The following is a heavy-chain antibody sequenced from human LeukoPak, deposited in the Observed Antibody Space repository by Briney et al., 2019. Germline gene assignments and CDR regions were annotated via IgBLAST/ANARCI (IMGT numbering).Heavy chain of an antibody. CDR3: ARDQYYYGSGSFNWFDP. J-gene: IGHJ5*02. D-gene: IGHD3-10*01. CDR1: GFTFSSYS. Sequence: GGSLRLSCAASGFTFSSYSMNWVRQAPGKGLEWVSSISSSSSYIYYADSVKGRFAISRDNAKNSLYLQMNSLRAEDTAVYYCARDQYYYGSGSFNWFDPWGQGTLVTVSS. CDR2: ISSSSSYI. V-gene: IGHV3-21*01.